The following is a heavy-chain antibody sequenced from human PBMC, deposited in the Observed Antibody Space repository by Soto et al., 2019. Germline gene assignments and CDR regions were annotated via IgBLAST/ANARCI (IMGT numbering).Heavy chain of an antibody. CDR2: INPNSGGT. J-gene: IGHJ5*02. D-gene: IGHD3-22*01. V-gene: IGHV1-2*04. Sequence: ASVKVSCKASGYTFTGYYMHWVRQAPGQGLEWMGWINPNSGGTNYAQKFQGWVTMTRDTSISTAYMELSRLRSDDTAVYYCARSGVLNYYDSSGYKVWFDPWGQGTLVTVSS. CDR1: GYTFTGYY. CDR3: ARSGVLNYYDSSGYKVWFDP.